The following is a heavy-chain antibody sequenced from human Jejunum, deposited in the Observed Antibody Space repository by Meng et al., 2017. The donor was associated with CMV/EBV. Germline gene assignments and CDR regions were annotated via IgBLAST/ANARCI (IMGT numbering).Heavy chain of an antibody. J-gene: IGHJ4*02. CDR1: GYTFTSYD. Sequence: QVQWGRVGGGVRKPGASVKGSSKASGYTFTSYDINWVRQGTGQGLEWMGWMNPNRGTTGYAQKFQGRVTMTRNISKSTAYMDLSSLRSEDTAVYYCATGVADFEYWGQGTLVTVSS. CDR3: ATGVADFEY. V-gene: IGHV1-8*01. D-gene: IGHD6-19*01. CDR2: MNPNRGTT.